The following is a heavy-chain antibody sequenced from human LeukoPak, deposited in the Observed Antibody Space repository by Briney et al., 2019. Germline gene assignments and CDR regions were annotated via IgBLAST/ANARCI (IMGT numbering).Heavy chain of an antibody. D-gene: IGHD6-13*01. V-gene: IGHV1-69*05. J-gene: IGHJ4*02. Sequence: SVKVSCKASGGTFSSYAISWERQAPGQGLEWMGGIIPIFGTANYAQKFQGRVTITTDESTSTAYMELSSLRAEDTAVYYCAGGGMAAAGHNPFDYWGQGTLVTVSS. CDR2: IIPIFGTA. CDR3: AGGGMAAAGHNPFDY. CDR1: GGTFSSYA.